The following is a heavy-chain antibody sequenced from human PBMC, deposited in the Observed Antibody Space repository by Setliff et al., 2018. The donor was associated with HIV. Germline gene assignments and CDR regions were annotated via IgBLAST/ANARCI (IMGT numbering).Heavy chain of an antibody. D-gene: IGHD3-10*01. CDR2: INRRGST. J-gene: IGHJ6*03. Sequence: TLSLTCAIYGGSFRGYFWIWIRQPPGKGLEWIGEINRRGSTNYNSSLKSRVTIGVDTSKNQFSLNLSAVTAADTAVYYCARGSVFWDRGNHYQYMDVWATGTTVTVSS. CDR1: GGSFRGYF. V-gene: IGHV4-34*01. CDR3: ARGSVFWDRGNHYQYMDV.